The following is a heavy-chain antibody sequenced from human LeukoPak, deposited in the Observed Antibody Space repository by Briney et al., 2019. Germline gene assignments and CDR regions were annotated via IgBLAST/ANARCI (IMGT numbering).Heavy chain of an antibody. Sequence: ASVKVSCKASGYTFTSYGISWVRQAPGQGLEWMGWISAYNGNTNHAQKLQGRVTMTTDTSTSTAYMELRSLRSDDTAVYYCARDILDYDILTGYYSTPTFDYWGQGTLVTVSS. D-gene: IGHD3-9*01. CDR1: GYTFTSYG. CDR2: ISAYNGNT. J-gene: IGHJ4*02. V-gene: IGHV1-18*01. CDR3: ARDILDYDILTGYYSTPTFDY.